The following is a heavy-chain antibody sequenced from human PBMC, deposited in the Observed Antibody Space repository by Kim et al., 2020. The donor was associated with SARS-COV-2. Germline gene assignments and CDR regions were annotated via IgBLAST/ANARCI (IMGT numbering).Heavy chain of an antibody. Sequence: VSVTNRITINPDPSKNQFSLQLNSVTPEDTAVYYCARDNYGSGSLRYFDYWGQGTLVTVSS. J-gene: IGHJ4*02. CDR3: ARDNYGSGSLRYFDY. D-gene: IGHD3-10*01. V-gene: IGHV6-1*01.